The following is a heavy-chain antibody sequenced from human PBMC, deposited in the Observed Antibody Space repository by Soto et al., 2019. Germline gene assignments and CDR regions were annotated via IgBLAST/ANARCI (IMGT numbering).Heavy chain of an antibody. Sequence: ASETLSLTCTVSGGSISSSSYYWGWIRQPPGKGLEWIGSIYYSGSTNYNPSLKSRVTISVDTSKNQFSLKLSSVTAADTAVYYCARGGWRHIDYWGQGTLVTVSS. CDR2: IYYSGST. V-gene: IGHV4-39*07. CDR1: GGSISSSSYY. CDR3: ARGGWRHIDY. J-gene: IGHJ4*02. D-gene: IGHD3-3*01.